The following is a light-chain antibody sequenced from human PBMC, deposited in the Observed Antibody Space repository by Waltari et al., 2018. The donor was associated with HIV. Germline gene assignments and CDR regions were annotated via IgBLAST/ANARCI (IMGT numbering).Light chain of an antibody. CDR2: GAS. CDR1: QNVGSN. J-gene: IGKJ2*01. V-gene: IGKV3-15*01. CDR3: QQYNTWPYT. Sequence: EIVLTQSPATLSVSPGERATLSCRASQNVGSNLAWYYQKPGQPPRLLIYGASTRATGIPGSFSGSGSGTEFTLTISSLQSEDFAVYDCQQYNTWPYTFGHVAKLEIK.